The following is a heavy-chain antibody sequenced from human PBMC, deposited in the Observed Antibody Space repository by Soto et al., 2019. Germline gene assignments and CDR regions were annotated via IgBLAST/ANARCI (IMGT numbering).Heavy chain of an antibody. Sequence: GGSLRLSCAASGFTFSDYYMSWIRQAPGKGLEWVSYISSSGSTIYYADSVKGRFTISRDNAKNSLYLQMNSLRAEDTAVYYCASGCTNGVCYSWYYYYGMDVWGQGTTVTVSS. CDR1: GFTFSDYY. CDR3: ASGCTNGVCYSWYYYYGMDV. J-gene: IGHJ6*02. CDR2: ISSSGSTI. D-gene: IGHD2-8*01. V-gene: IGHV3-11*01.